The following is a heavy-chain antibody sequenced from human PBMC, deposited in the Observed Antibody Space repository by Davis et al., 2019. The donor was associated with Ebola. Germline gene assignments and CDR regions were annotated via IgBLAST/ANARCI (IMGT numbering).Heavy chain of an antibody. CDR2: ISSSSSYI. J-gene: IGHJ5*02. V-gene: IGHV3-21*01. Sequence: GESLKISCAASGFTFSSHTMAWVRQAPGKGLEWVSSISSSSSYIYYADSVKGRFTISRDNAKNSLYLQMNSLRAEDTAVYYCARDHPGIAVGEFDPWGQGTLVTVSS. CDR1: GFTFSSHT. CDR3: ARDHPGIAVGEFDP. D-gene: IGHD6-19*01.